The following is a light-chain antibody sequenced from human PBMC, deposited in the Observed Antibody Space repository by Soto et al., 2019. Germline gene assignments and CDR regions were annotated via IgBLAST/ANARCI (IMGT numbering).Light chain of an antibody. V-gene: IGKV1-5*01. CDR1: ESISSW. CDR2: DAS. J-gene: IGKJ1*01. CDR3: QQYDSYSWT. Sequence: DIQMTQSPSTLSASVGDRVTITCRASESISSWLAWYQQKPGKAPKLLIYDASNLESGVPSRFSGSGSGTEFTLTISSLQPDDFATYYCQQYDSYSWTFGQGTKV.